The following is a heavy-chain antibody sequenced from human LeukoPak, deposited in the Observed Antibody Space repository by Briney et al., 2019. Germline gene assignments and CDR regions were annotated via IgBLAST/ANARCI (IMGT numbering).Heavy chain of an antibody. D-gene: IGHD1-26*01. CDR2: INHSGST. CDR3: ARVWSRMGATDF. V-gene: IGHV4-34*01. J-gene: IGHJ4*02. Sequence: SETLSLTCAVYGGSFSGYYWSWIRQPPGKGLEWIGEINHSGSTNYNPSLKSRVTISVDTSKNQFSLKLSSVTAADTAVYFCARVWSRMGATDFWGQGTLVTVSS. CDR1: GGSFSGYY.